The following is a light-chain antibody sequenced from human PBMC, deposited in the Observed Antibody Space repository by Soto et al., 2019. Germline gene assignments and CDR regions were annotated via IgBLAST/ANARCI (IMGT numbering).Light chain of an antibody. J-gene: IGLJ3*02. V-gene: IGLV8-61*01. Sequence: QAVVTQEPSFSVSPGGTVTLTCGLSSGSVSTNYYPSWYQQTPGQAPRTLIYSTNTRYSGVPDRFSGSILGNKAALTITGAQADDESDYYCVLYMGSGIWVFGGGTKVTVL. CDR3: VLYMGSGIWV. CDR2: STN. CDR1: SGSVSTNYY.